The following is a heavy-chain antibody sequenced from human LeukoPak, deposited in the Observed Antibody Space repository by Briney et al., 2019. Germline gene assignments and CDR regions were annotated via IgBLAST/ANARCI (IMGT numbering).Heavy chain of an antibody. CDR2: IYYSGST. CDR3: ARGRGVVVVVAATRGYYFDY. CDR1: GYSISSSSYY. V-gene: IGHV4-39*01. J-gene: IGHJ4*02. D-gene: IGHD2-15*01. Sequence: SETLSLTCTVSGYSISSSSYYWGWIRQPPGKGLEWIGTIYYSGSTYFNPSLKSRVTISVDTSKNQFSLKLSSVTAADTAVYYCARGRGVVVVVAATRGYYFDYWGQGTLVTVSS.